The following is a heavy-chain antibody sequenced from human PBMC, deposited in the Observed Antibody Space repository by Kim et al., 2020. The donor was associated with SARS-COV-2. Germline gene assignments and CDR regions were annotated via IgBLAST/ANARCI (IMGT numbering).Heavy chain of an antibody. Sequence: GGSLRLSCAASGFTFSGYGMNWVRQSPGKGLEWVAVISYDGSNKYYADSVKGRFTISRDNSKNTLYLQMNSLRAEDAAVYYCAKDGGDRAMGALVSADYCGQGTLVTVSP. CDR1: GFTFSGYG. CDR2: ISYDGSNK. D-gene: IGHD1-26*01. CDR3: AKDGGDRAMGALVSADY. V-gene: IGHV3-30*18. J-gene: IGHJ4*02.